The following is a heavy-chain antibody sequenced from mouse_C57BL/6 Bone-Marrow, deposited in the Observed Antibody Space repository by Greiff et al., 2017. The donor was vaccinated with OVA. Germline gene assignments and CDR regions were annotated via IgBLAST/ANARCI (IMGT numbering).Heavy chain of an antibody. Sequence: EVQLQQSGAELVRPGASVKLSCTASGFNIKDDYMHWVKQRPEQGLEWIGWIDPENGDTEYASKFQGKATITADTSSNTAYLQLRRLTSEDTAVYYCTELLYFDYWGQGTTLTVSS. CDR3: TELLYFDY. V-gene: IGHV14-4*01. CDR2: IDPENGDT. CDR1: GFNIKDDY. J-gene: IGHJ2*01.